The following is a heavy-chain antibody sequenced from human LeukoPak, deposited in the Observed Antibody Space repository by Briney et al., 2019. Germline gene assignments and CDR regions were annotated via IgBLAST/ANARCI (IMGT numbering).Heavy chain of an antibody. Sequence: SETLSLTCAVYGGSFSGYYWSWIRQPPGKGLEWIGEINHSGSTNYNPSLKSRVTISVDTSKNQFSLKLSSVTAADTAVYYCARALSARFLEWSQYYYYYYYMDVWGKGTTVTVSS. V-gene: IGHV4-34*01. CDR1: GGSFSGYY. D-gene: IGHD3-3*01. J-gene: IGHJ6*03. CDR2: INHSGST. CDR3: ARALSARFLEWSQYYYYYYYMDV.